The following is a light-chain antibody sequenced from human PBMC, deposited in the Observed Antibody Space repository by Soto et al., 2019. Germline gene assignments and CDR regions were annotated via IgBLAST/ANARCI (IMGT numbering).Light chain of an antibody. J-gene: IGLJ1*01. V-gene: IGLV1-47*01. Sequence: QSVLTQPPSVSGTHGQRVTISCSGGISNIGTNYVHWFQQLPGTAPKVLSNRDNQRPSGVPDRFSGSKSGTSASLAISGLRSEDEAEYYCAAWDDTVRSYVFGTGTKVTVL. CDR2: RDN. CDR1: ISNIGTNY. CDR3: AAWDDTVRSYV.